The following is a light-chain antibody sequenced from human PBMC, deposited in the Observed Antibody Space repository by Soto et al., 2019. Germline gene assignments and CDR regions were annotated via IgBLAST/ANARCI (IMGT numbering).Light chain of an antibody. V-gene: IGKV3-15*01. CDR1: QSVGRN. Sequence: ENVLTQSPGTLSLSPGERATLSCRASQSVGRNYLAWYQQKSGQAPRLLIYGASTRATGIPARFSGSGSGTEFILTISSLQSEDFAVYYCQQYNNWLRGTFGQGTKVDIK. CDR2: GAS. J-gene: IGKJ1*01. CDR3: QQYNNWLRGT.